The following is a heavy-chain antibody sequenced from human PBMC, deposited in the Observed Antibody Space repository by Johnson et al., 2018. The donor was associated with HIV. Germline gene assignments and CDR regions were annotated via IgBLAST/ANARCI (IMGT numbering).Heavy chain of an antibody. V-gene: IGHV3-30*02. CDR3: AKDLSDSSGYHDAFDI. D-gene: IGHD3-22*01. Sequence: QVQLVESGGGVVQPGRSLRLSCAASGFTFSTYGMHWVRQAPGKGLEWVAFIRYDGSNKYYADSVKGRFTISRDNSKNTLYLQMNSLRAEDTAVYYCAKDLSDSSGYHDAFDIWGQGTMVTVSS. CDR2: IRYDGSNK. CDR1: GFTFSTYG. J-gene: IGHJ3*02.